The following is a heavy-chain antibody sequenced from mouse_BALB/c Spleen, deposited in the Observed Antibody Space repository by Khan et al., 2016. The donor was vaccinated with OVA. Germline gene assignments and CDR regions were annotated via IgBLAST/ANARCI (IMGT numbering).Heavy chain of an antibody. J-gene: IGHJ3*01. Sequence: VQLQESGTELARPGASVKMSCKASGYTFTSYTMHWVKQRPGQGLEWIGYINPSSGYTNYNQKFKDKATLTADKSSITAYMQLSSLTSEDSAVYYCAREGAYYRSDGWFAYWGQGTLVTVSA. D-gene: IGHD2-14*01. CDR1: GYTFTSYT. V-gene: IGHV1-4*01. CDR2: INPSSGYT. CDR3: AREGAYYRSDGWFAY.